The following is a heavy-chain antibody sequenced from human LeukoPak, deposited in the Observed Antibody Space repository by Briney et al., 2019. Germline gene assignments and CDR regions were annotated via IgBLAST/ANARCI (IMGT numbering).Heavy chain of an antibody. CDR2: ISGSGGST. CDR3: AKDLFMGGSWFGESTPVFVFDY. CDR1: GFTFSSYA. D-gene: IGHD3-10*01. J-gene: IGHJ4*02. V-gene: IGHV3-23*01. Sequence: GGSLRLSCAASGFTFSSYAMSWVRQAPGKGLEWVSAISGSGGSTYYADSVKGRFTISRDNSKNTLYLQMNSLRAEDTAVYYCAKDLFMGGSWFGESTPVFVFDYWGQGTLVTVSS.